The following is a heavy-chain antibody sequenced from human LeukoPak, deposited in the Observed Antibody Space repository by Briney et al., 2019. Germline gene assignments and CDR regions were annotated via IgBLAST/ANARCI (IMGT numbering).Heavy chain of an antibody. CDR2: ITTDGISL. CDR1: EFNFSNYW. V-gene: IGHV3-74*01. CDR3: ARDPLVRGHHYTDH. D-gene: IGHD3-10*01. J-gene: IGHJ4*02. Sequence: PGGSLRLSCAASEFNFSNYWMNWVRQAPGKGLSCVSRITTDGISLGYADSVKGRFAISTDNDNNNLYLQINSLRGVDTAVYYCARDPLVRGHHYTDHWAQGTRVIVS.